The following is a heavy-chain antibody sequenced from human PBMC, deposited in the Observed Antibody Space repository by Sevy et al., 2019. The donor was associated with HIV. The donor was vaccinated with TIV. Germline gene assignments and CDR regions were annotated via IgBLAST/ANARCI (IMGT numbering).Heavy chain of an antibody. Sequence: SVKVSCKSSGGTFSNSAISWVRQAPGQGLEWMGRIIPIFGSTNFAQKFQGRLTITADESASTAYLELSSLRSEDTAVYYCAGYHSRTGDDFVGKGFDFWGPGTQVTVSS. CDR3: AGYHSRTGDDFVGKGFDF. J-gene: IGHJ4*02. V-gene: IGHV1-69*13. CDR1: GGTFSNSA. CDR2: IIPIFGST. D-gene: IGHD2-21*01.